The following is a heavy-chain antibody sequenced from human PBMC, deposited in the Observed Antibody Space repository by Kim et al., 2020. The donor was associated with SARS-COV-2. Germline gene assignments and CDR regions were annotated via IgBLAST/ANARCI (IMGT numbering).Heavy chain of an antibody. CDR2: INTNTGKP. CDR1: GYTFSRFA. Sequence: ASVKVSCKTSGYTFSRFAINWVREAPGQGLEWMGWINTNTGKPTYAQGFRGRLMFSLDTSVRTAYLQISSLKAEDTAVYYCARRSPLGSFFGMDVWGQGTTLTVSS. V-gene: IGHV7-4-1*02. CDR3: ARRSPLGSFFGMDV. D-gene: IGHD3-16*01. J-gene: IGHJ6*02.